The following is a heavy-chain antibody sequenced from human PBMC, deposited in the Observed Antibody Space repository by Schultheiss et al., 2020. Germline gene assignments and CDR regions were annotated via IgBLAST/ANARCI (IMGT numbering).Heavy chain of an antibody. D-gene: IGHD2-15*01. CDR1: GASISSSSYY. Sequence: SETLSLTCTVSGASISSSSYYWGWVRQPPGKGLEWIGSIYYSVNTYYNPSLKSRVTISIDTSNNQFSLKLSSVTAADTAVYYCATPYCSGGSCYPNLGYFFDYWGQGTLVTVSS. CDR3: ATPYCSGGSCYPNLGYFFDY. J-gene: IGHJ4*02. V-gene: IGHV4-39*01. CDR2: IYYSVNT.